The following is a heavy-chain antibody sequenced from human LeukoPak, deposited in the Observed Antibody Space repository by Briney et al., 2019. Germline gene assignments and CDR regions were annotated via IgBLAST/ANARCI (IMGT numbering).Heavy chain of an antibody. D-gene: IGHD3-10*01. V-gene: IGHV3-7*01. J-gene: IGHJ4*02. Sequence: GGSLRLSCAASGFTFSRYWMSWVRQAPGKGLEWVANINQDGSEKYYVDSVKGRFTISRDNAKNSLFLQVNSLRAEDTAVYYCARDGAARGSGSFGDGGQGTLVTVSS. CDR2: INQDGSEK. CDR1: GFTFSRYW. CDR3: ARDGAARGSGSFGD.